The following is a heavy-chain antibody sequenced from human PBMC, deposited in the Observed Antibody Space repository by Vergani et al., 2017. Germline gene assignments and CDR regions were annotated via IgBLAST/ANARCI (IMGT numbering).Heavy chain of an antibody. J-gene: IGHJ6*02. CDR3: ASWSFDSSV. V-gene: IGHV4-61*02. CDR2: IYTSGST. D-gene: IGHD3-22*01. CDR1: GGSISSGSYY. Sequence: QVQLQESGPGLVKPSQTLSLTCTVSGGSISSGSYYWSWIRQPAGKGLEWIGRIYTSGSTNYNPSLKSRVTISVDTSKNQFSLKLSSVTAADTAVYYCASWSFDSSVWGQGTTVTVSS.